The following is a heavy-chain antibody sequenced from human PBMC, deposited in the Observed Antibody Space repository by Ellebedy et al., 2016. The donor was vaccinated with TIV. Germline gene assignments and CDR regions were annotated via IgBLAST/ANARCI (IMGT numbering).Heavy chain of an antibody. CDR2: MYGSGRGI. J-gene: IGHJ3*01. Sequence: PGGSLRLSCGAFGFTFSAFAMGWVRQTPGKGLEWVSGMYGSGRGISYSKSVKGRFIISRDNSKNTLYLEMNSLRAEDTAIYYCAKDQVAGDGRWVFDSWGQGTVVTVSS. CDR3: AKDQVAGDGRWVFDS. V-gene: IGHV3-23*01. D-gene: IGHD5-24*01. CDR1: GFTFSAFA.